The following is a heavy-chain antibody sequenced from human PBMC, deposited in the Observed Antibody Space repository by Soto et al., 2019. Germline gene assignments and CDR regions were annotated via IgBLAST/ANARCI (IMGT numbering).Heavy chain of an antibody. J-gene: IGHJ6*02. V-gene: IGHV3-30-3*01. CDR2: ISYDGSNK. Sequence: GGSLRLSCAASGFTFSSYAMHWVRQAPGKGLEWVAVISYDGSNKYYADSVKGRFTISRDNSKNTLYLQMNSLRAEDRSVYRCGRKGIAARQSDGMDVWGQGTTVTVSS. CDR1: GFTFSSYA. CDR3: GRKGIAARQSDGMDV. D-gene: IGHD6-6*01.